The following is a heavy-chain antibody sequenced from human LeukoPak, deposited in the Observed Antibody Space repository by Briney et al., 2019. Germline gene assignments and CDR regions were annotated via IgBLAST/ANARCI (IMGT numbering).Heavy chain of an antibody. Sequence: ASVKVSCKASGYTFTSYAMNWVRQATGQGLEWMGWINTNTGNPTYAQGFTGRFVFSLDTSVSTAYLQISSLKAEDTAVYYCARDKYCSRTSCYFTGMDVWGQGTTVTVSS. D-gene: IGHD2-2*01. CDR2: INTNTGNP. CDR3: ARDKYCSRTSCYFTGMDV. V-gene: IGHV7-4-1*02. CDR1: GYTFTSYA. J-gene: IGHJ6*02.